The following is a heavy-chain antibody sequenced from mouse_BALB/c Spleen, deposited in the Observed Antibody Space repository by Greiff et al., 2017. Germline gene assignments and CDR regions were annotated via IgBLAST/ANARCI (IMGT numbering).Heavy chain of an antibody. V-gene: IGHV1-5*01. J-gene: IGHJ3*01. CDR1: GYTFTSYW. Sequence: EVQVVESGTVLARPGASVKMSCKASGYTFTSYWMHWVKQRPGQGLEWIGAIYPGNSDTSYNQKFKGKAKLTAVTSTSTAYMELSSLTNEDSAVYYCTREGTMITAWFAYWGQGTLVTVSA. CDR2: IYPGNSDT. CDR3: TREGTMITAWFAY. D-gene: IGHD2-4*01.